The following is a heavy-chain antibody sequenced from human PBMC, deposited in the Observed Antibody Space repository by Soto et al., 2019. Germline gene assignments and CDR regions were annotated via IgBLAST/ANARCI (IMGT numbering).Heavy chain of an antibody. CDR1: GDSVSRKSAA. J-gene: IGHJ5*02. CDR3: TRALSGSYDH. CDR2: TYYRSKWST. Sequence: SRTLSLTCAISGDSVSRKSAAWNWIRQSPSRGLEWLGRTYYRSKWSTDYAISVKSRLTINPDTSNNNCSLKLKSLTPQETSTYYCTRALSGSYDHWGQGTLVTVSS. D-gene: IGHD1-26*01. V-gene: IGHV6-1*01.